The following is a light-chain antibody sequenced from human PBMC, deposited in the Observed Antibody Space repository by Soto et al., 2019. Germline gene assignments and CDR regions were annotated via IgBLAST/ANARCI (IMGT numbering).Light chain of an antibody. Sequence: DIQMTQSPSTLSASVGDRVTITCRANQSISIWLAWYQQKPGKAPKFLIFDASSLESGVPSRFSGSGSGTEFTLTISSLQPDDFATYYCQQYDSYALTFGGGTKVEVK. J-gene: IGKJ4*01. V-gene: IGKV1-5*01. CDR3: QQYDSYALT. CDR2: DAS. CDR1: QSISIW.